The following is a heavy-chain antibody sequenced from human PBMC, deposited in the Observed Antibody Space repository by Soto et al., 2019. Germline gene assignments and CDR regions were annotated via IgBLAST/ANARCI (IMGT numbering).Heavy chain of an antibody. Sequence: EVQLVESGGGLVQPGGSLRLSCAASGFTFSSYWMSWVRQAPGKGLEWVANIKPDGSEKYYVDSVKGRFTISRDNAKNALYLKMNSLRAEDRAVYYCARIGRIAGGGDYWVQGTLVTVSS. CDR3: ARIGRIAGGGDY. CDR1: GFTFSSYW. J-gene: IGHJ4*02. V-gene: IGHV3-7*01. D-gene: IGHD6-13*01. CDR2: IKPDGSEK.